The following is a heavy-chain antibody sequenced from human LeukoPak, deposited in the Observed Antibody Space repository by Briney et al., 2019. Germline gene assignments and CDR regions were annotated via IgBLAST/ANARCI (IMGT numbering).Heavy chain of an antibody. V-gene: IGHV1-69*13. CDR3: ARGARGGGWDDAFDI. CDR2: IIPIFGTA. J-gene: IGHJ3*02. Sequence: GASVKVSCKASGGTFSSYAISWVRQAPGQGLEWMGGIIPIFGTANYAQKFQGRVTITADESTSTAYMELSSLRSEDTAVYHCARGARGGGWDDAFDIWGQGTMVTVSS. D-gene: IGHD6-19*01. CDR1: GGTFSSYA.